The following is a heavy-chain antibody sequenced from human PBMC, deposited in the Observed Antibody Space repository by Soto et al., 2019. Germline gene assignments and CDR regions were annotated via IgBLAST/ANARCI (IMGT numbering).Heavy chain of an antibody. D-gene: IGHD4-17*01. CDR1: GFTFSSYS. J-gene: IGHJ4*02. CDR2: ISSSSSCI. CDR3: ARDGDYGGNLGY. V-gene: IGHV3-21*01. Sequence: GGSLRLSCAASGFTFSSYSMNWVRQAPGKGLEWVSSISSSSSCIYYADSVKGRFTISRDNAKNSLYLQMNSLRAEDTAVYYCARDGDYGGNLGYWGQGTLVTVSS.